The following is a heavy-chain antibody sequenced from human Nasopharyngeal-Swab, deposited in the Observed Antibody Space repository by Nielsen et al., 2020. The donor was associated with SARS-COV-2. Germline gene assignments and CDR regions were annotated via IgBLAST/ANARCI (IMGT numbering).Heavy chain of an antibody. D-gene: IGHD1-26*01. V-gene: IGHV3-74*01. CDR3: ARDLGWELLYYYGMDV. J-gene: IGHJ6*02. CDR2: IHIDGSST. CDR1: GFTFSSYW. Sequence: GGSLRLSCTASGFTFSSYWMHWVRQAPGKGLVWVSRIHIDGSSTSYGDSVKGRFTISRDDAKNTLYLQMNSLRDEDTAVYYCARDLGWELLYYYGMDVWGQGTTVTVSS.